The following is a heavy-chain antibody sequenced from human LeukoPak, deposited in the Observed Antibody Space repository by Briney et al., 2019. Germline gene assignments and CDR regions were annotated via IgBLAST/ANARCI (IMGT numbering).Heavy chain of an antibody. CDR2: ISSRGRTI. V-gene: IGHV3-48*03. Sequence: PGGSLRLSCAASGFTFSMYEMNWVRQAPGKGLEWVSYISSRGRTIYYADSVKGRFTISRDNAKNLLYLQMNRLRAEDKDVYYCARAAPLFAYYDYVWGSGGDAFDIWGQGTMVSVSS. J-gene: IGHJ3*02. CDR3: ARAAPLFAYYDYVWGSGGDAFDI. CDR1: GFTFSMYE. D-gene: IGHD3-16*01.